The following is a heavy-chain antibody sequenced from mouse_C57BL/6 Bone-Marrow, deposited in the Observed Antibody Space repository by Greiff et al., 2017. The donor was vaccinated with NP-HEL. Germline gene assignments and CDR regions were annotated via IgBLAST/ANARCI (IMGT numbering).Heavy chain of an antibody. Sequence: VKLMESGAELVKPGASVKLSCKASGYTFTSYWMHWVKQRPGQGLEWIGMIHPNSGSTNYNEKFKSKATLTVDKSSSTAYMQLSSLTSEDSAVYYCARNGYYVFFDYWGQGTTLTVSS. J-gene: IGHJ2*01. D-gene: IGHD2-3*01. CDR3: ARNGYYVFFDY. CDR2: IHPNSGST. V-gene: IGHV1-64*01. CDR1: GYTFTSYW.